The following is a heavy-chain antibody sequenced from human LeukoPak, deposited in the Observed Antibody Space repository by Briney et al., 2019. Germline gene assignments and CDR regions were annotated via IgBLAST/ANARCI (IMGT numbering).Heavy chain of an antibody. CDR3: TKDLIWLNGDAFDI. V-gene: IGHV3-23*01. CDR2: IFPSGGEI. Sequence: GGSLRLSCAASGFTFSTFAMIWVRQPPGKGLEWVSSIFPSGGEIHYADSVRGRFTISRDNSKSTLSLQMNSLRAEDTAVYYCTKDLIWLNGDAFDIWGQGTMVTVSS. CDR1: GFTFSTFA. D-gene: IGHD3-9*01. J-gene: IGHJ3*02.